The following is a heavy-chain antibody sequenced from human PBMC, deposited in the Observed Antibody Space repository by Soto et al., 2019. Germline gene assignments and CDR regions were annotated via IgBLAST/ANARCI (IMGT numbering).Heavy chain of an antibody. J-gene: IGHJ4*02. CDR2: ISGSGGST. CDR3: AKDGDYAVRAVIRLFY. Sequence: EVQLLESGGGLVQPGGSLRLSCAASRFTFNSYAMSWVRQAPGKGLEWVSAISGSGGSTYYADSVKGRFTISRDNSKNTLYLQMDSLRAEDTAVYYCAKDGDYAVRAVIRLFYWGQGTLVTVSS. V-gene: IGHV3-23*01. CDR1: RFTFNSYA. D-gene: IGHD3-10*01.